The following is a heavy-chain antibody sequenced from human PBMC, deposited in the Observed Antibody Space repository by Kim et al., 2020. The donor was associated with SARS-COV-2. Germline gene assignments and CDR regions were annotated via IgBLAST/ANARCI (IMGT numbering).Heavy chain of an antibody. D-gene: IGHD4-17*01. CDR3: AHTIYGDYVFDC. Sequence: SGPTLVNPTQTLTLTCSFSGFSLSISDVGVGWIRQPPGKALEWLALIYGDDDKRYNPSLRSRITITKDTSKNQVVLTLSNMDPVDTATYYCAHTIYGDYVFDCWGQGTLVTVSS. J-gene: IGHJ4*02. CDR2: IYGDDDK. CDR1: GFSLSISDVG. V-gene: IGHV2-5*02.